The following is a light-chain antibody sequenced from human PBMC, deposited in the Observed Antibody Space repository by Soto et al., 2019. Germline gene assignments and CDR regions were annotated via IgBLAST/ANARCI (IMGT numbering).Light chain of an antibody. CDR2: DAS. Sequence: EIVLTQSPATLSLSPGERATLSCRASQSVSSYLAWYQQKPGQAPGLLIYDASNRATGIPARFSGSGSGTDFNLTISSLEPEDFAGYSCQQRSNWTLPLTFGQGTRLEIK. J-gene: IGKJ5*01. CDR1: QSVSSY. V-gene: IGKV3-11*01. CDR3: QQRSNWTLPLT.